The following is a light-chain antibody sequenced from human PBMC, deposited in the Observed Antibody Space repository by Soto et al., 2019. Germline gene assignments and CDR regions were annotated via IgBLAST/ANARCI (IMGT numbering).Light chain of an antibody. J-gene: IGLJ1*01. Sequence: QSVLTQPASVSGPPGQSITISCTGTSSDVGGYYYVSWYQHHPGKAPKLMIYQVSNRPSGVSNRFSGSNSGNTASLTISGLQAEDEADYYCSSYTSSNTFYVFGTGTKLTVL. CDR3: SSYTSSNTFYV. CDR2: QVS. CDR1: SSDVGGYYY. V-gene: IGLV2-14*01.